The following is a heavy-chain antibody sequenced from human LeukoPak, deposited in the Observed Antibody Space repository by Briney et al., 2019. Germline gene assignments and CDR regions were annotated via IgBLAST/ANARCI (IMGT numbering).Heavy chain of an antibody. CDR3: ARSLAAAGISWFDP. J-gene: IGHJ5*02. CDR1: GGSISSYY. V-gene: IGHV4-59*01. D-gene: IGHD6-13*01. CDR2: IYYSGST. Sequence: SETLSLTCTVSGGSISSYYWSWIRQPPGKGLEWLGYIYYSGSTNYNPSLKSRVTISIDTSKTQFSLKLTSVTAADTAVYYCARSLAAAGISWFDPWGQGTLVTVSS.